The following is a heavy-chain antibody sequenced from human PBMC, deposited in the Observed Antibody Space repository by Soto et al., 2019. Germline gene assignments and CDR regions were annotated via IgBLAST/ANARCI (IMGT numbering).Heavy chain of an antibody. D-gene: IGHD1-26*01. Sequence: ASVKVSCKASGYTFTSYAMHWVHQAPGQRLEWMGWINAGNGNTKYSQKFQGRVTITRDTSASAAYMELSSLRSEDTAVYYCARGEVEKEAVDIWGQGTMVTVSS. CDR2: INAGNGNT. CDR1: GYTFTSYA. V-gene: IGHV1-3*01. J-gene: IGHJ3*02. CDR3: ARGEVEKEAVDI.